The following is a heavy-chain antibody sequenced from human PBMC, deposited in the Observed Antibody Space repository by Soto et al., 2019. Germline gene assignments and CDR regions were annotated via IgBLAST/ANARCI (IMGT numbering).Heavy chain of an antibody. J-gene: IGHJ6*02. CDR1: GGNISGYY. V-gene: IGHV4-59*01. CDR2: IYYSGST. D-gene: IGHD5-12*01. CDR3: ARDLRWLRRNYDYFYGMDV. Sequence: SETLSLTCSVSGGNISGYYWSWIRQPPGKGLEWIGYIYYSGSTNYNPSLKSRVTISVDTSKNQFSLKLSSVTAADTAVYYWARDLRWLRRNYDYFYGMDVWGQGTTVTVFS.